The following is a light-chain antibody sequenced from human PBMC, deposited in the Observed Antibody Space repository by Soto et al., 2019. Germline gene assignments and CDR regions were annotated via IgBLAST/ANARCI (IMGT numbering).Light chain of an antibody. V-gene: IGLV2-14*01. CDR3: TSYTSSSNNYV. CDR1: SSDIGGYDY. J-gene: IGLJ1*01. CDR2: EVS. Sequence: QSVLTQPASVSGSPGQSITISCTGTSSDIGGYDYVSWYQQHPGKAPKLMIYEVSNRPSGVSNRFSGSKSGNTASLPISGRQAEDEADYYCTSYTSSSNNYVFVTGTKLTVL.